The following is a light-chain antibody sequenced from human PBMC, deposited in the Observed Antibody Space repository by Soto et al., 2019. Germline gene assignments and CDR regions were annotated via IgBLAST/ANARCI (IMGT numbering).Light chain of an antibody. CDR2: LGS. Sequence: DIVMPQSPLSLPVTPGEPSSISCSSSQSLLHSNGYNYLDWYLQKPGQSPQLLIYLGSNRSSGVPDRFSGSGSGTDFTLKISRVEAEDVGVYYCMQALQTPLTFGGGTKVDIK. CDR3: MQALQTPLT. CDR1: QSLLHSNGYNY. V-gene: IGKV2-28*01. J-gene: IGKJ4*01.